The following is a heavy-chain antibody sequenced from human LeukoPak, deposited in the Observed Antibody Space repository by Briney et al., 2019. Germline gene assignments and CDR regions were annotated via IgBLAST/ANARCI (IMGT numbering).Heavy chain of an antibody. Sequence: PSETLSLTCSVSLASFNGSDYCWGWVRQPPGKGLEWIGTIYYRGNTYYNPSLTSRVTISADTSKMQFSLKLTSATAADTAVYYCADSSAYLGDDVFDSRGRGTLVTVSS. CDR3: ADSSAYLGDDVFDS. CDR1: LASFNGSDYC. J-gene: IGHJ3*02. D-gene: IGHD3-22*01. CDR2: IYYRGNT. V-gene: IGHV4-39*01.